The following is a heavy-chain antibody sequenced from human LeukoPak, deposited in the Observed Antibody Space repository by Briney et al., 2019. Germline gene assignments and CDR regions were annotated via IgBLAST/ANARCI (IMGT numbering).Heavy chain of an antibody. CDR1: GFTFSSYW. Sequence: GGSLRLSCSASGFTFSSYWMSWVRQAPGKGLEWVANIKQDGSEKYYVGSVRGRFTISRDNAKNSLYLQMNSLRAEDTAVYYSARDRSTIFGVVTSSPSFNYWGRGTLVAVSS. CDR2: IKQDGSEK. D-gene: IGHD3-3*01. J-gene: IGHJ4*02. CDR3: ARDRSTIFGVVTSSPSFNY. V-gene: IGHV3-7*01.